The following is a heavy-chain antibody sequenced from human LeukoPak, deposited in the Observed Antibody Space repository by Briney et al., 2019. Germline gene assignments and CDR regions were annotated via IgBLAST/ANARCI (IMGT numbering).Heavy chain of an antibody. Sequence: GGSLRLSCAASGFTFSSYSMTWVRQAPGKGLEWVSYISSSSSTIYCADSVKGRFTISRDNAKNSLYLQMNSLRAEDTAVYYCARAGSGMATTRWGQGTLVTVSS. CDR3: ARAGSGMATTR. V-gene: IGHV3-48*01. J-gene: IGHJ4*02. CDR1: GFTFSSYS. D-gene: IGHD3-10*01. CDR2: ISSSSSTI.